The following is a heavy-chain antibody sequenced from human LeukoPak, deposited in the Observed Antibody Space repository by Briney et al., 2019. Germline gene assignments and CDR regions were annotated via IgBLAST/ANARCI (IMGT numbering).Heavy chain of an antibody. V-gene: IGHV3-30*18. J-gene: IGHJ6*03. CDR3: AKDPVKSTVVTQTYYYYYMDV. CDR2: ISYDGSNK. D-gene: IGHD4-23*01. CDR1: GFTFSSYG. Sequence: GRSLRLSCAASGFTFSSYGMHWVRQAPGKGLEWVAVISYDGSNKYYADSVKGRFTISRDNSKNTLYLQMNSLRAEDTAVYYCAKDPVKSTVVTQTYYYYYMDVWGKGTTVTVSS.